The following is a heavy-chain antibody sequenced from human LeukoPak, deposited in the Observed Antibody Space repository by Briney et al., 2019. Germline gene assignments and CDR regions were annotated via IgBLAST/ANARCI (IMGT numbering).Heavy chain of an antibody. CDR2: ISQDERDI. CDR3: ARDTNHYENSIYNDVLDI. V-gene: IGHV3-7*01. D-gene: IGHD3-22*01. Sequence: PGGSLRLSCAASGFTFSDYWMTWVRQAPGKGLEWMANISQDERDIHYADSVKGRFTISRDNAKGSLYLQMNSLRAEDTAVYYCARDTNHYENSIYNDVLDIWGRGTMVTVSS. CDR1: GFTFSDYW. J-gene: IGHJ3*02.